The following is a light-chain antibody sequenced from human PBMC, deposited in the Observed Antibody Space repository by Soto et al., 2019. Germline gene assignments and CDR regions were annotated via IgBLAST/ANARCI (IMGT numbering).Light chain of an antibody. CDR3: QQRGNWPWT. CDR1: QSVSSY. CDR2: DAS. J-gene: IGKJ1*01. V-gene: IGKV3-11*01. Sequence: EVVLTQSPATLSLSPGERATLSCRASQSVSSYLAWYQQKPGQAPRLLIYDASNRATGIPARFSASGSGTDFTLTISSLEPEDFAVYSCQQRGNWPWTFGQGTKVEIK.